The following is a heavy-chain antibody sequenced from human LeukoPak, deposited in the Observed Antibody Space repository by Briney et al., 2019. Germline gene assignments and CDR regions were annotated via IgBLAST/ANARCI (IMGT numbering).Heavy chain of an antibody. J-gene: IGHJ4*02. Sequence: GGSLRLSCAASGFTFSSYEMNWVRQAPGKGLEWVSYISSSGSTIYYADSVKGRFTISRDNSKNTLYLQMNSLRAEDTAVYYCAKDQGRNIYWGQGTLVTVSS. CDR1: GFTFSSYE. CDR3: AKDQGRNIY. CDR2: ISSSGSTI. D-gene: IGHD2/OR15-2a*01. V-gene: IGHV3-48*03.